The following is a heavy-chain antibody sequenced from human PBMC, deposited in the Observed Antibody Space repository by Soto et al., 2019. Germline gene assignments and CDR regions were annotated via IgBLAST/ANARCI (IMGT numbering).Heavy chain of an antibody. Sequence: EVQLVESGGGLVQPGGSLRLSCAASGFTFSTYEMNWVRQAPGKGLEWVSYISSSGSTIYYADSVKGRFTISRDNAKNSLYLQMNSLRAEDTALYYCARDSGYGGAFDIWGQGTMVTVSS. D-gene: IGHD5-12*01. CDR2: ISSSGSTI. V-gene: IGHV3-48*03. CDR1: GFTFSTYE. J-gene: IGHJ3*02. CDR3: ARDSGYGGAFDI.